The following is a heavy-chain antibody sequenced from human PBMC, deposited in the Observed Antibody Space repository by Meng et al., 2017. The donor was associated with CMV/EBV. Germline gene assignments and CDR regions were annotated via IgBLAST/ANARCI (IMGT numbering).Heavy chain of an antibody. J-gene: IGHJ6*02. V-gene: IGHV3-7*01. CDR2: IKQDGSEK. CDR1: GFTFSSYW. Sequence: GESLKISCAASGFTFSSYWMSWVRQAPGKGLEWVANIKQDGSEKYYADSVKGRFTISRDNAKNSLYLQMNSLRAEDTAVYYCARGESSWSGYYLYYGMDVWGQGTTVTVSS. CDR3: ARGESSWSGYYLYYGMDV. D-gene: IGHD3-3*01.